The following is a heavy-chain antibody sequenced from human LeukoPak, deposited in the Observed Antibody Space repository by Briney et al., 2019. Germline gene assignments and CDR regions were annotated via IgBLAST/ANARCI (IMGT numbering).Heavy chain of an antibody. J-gene: IGHJ4*02. CDR3: ASALGGQGGH. CDR1: GFTFSSYA. Sequence: GGSLRLSCAASGFTFSSYAMSWVRQAPGKGLEWVSAISGSGGSTSYADSVKGRFTISRDNAKNTLFLQMNSLRADDTAVYYCASALGGQGGHWGQGTLVTVSS. D-gene: IGHD1-26*01. CDR2: ISGSGGST. V-gene: IGHV3-23*01.